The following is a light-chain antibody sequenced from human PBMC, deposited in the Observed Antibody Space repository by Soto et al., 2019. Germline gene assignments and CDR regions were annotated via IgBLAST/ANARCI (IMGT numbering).Light chain of an antibody. CDR3: QQYSYYST. Sequence: DIQMTQSPSTLSASVVERVTITCRASQTIDSWLAWYQQRPGKPPNLLIYKASTLASGVPSRFSGSGSGTEFTLTINSLQPDDFATYYCQQYSYYSTFGQGTKVDIK. J-gene: IGKJ1*01. CDR1: QTIDSW. V-gene: IGKV1-5*03. CDR2: KAS.